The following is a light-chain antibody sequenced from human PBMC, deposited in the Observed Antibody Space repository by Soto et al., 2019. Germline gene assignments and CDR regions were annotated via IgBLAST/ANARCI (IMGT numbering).Light chain of an antibody. J-gene: IGKJ4*02. V-gene: IGKV1-6*02. CDR3: QQYGSSGT. Sequence: AIQMTQTLSSVSASVGDRGTISLRASHGIGNALGWYQQKPGKAPKVLIYAASSLQSGVPSRFSGSGSGTDFTLTISILAPEDFAVYYCQQYGSSGTFGRGTKVDI. CDR1: HGIGNA. CDR2: AAS.